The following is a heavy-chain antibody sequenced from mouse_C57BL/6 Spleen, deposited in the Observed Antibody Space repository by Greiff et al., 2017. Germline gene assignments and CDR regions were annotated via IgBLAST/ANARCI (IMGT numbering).Heavy chain of an antibody. CDR3: ARGVSGLYYAMDY. Sequence: VQLQQSGAELVRPGSSVKLSCKASGYTFTSYWMHWVKQRPIQGLEWIGNIDPSDSETHYNQKFKDKATLTVDKSSSTAYMQLSSLTSEDSAVYYYARGVSGLYYAMDYWGQGTSVTVSS. CDR2: IDPSDSET. CDR1: GYTFTSYW. J-gene: IGHJ4*01. D-gene: IGHD1-3*01. V-gene: IGHV1-52*01.